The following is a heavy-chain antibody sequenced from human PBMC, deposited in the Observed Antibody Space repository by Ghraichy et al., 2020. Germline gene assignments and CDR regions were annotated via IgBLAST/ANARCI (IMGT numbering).Heavy chain of an antibody. Sequence: SENLSLTCAVSGGSVSSNNWWSWVRQPPGKGLEWIGEIYHSGTTNYTPSLKSRVTMSVDRSKNQFSLKLSSVTAADTAVYYCAGESARGGDFDYWGQGTLVTVSA. CDR3: AGESARGGDFDY. CDR1: GGSVSSNNW. J-gene: IGHJ4*02. V-gene: IGHV4-4*02. CDR2: IYHSGTT. D-gene: IGHD3-16*01.